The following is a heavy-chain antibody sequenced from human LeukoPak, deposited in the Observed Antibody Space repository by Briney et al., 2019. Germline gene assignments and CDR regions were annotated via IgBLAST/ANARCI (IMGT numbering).Heavy chain of an antibody. CDR2: INPSGGST. Sequence: ASVKVSCKASGYTFTSYYMHWVRQAPGQGLEWMGIINPSGGSTSYAQKFQGGVTMTRDTSTSTVYMELSSLRSEDTAVYYCARHSSGYYDSDWDAFDIWGQGTMVTVSS. CDR3: ARHSSGYYDSDWDAFDI. J-gene: IGHJ3*02. CDR1: GYTFTSYY. D-gene: IGHD3-22*01. V-gene: IGHV1-46*01.